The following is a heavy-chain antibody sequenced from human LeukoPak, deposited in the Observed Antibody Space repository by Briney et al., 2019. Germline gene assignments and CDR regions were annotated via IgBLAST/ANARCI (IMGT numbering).Heavy chain of an antibody. J-gene: IGHJ4*02. Sequence: ASVKVSCKASGYTFTSYYMHWVRQAPGQGLEWMGIINPSGGSTSYAQKFQGRVTMTRDTSTSTVYMELRSLRSEDTAVYYCAREGYGSGSYYTTHLDYWGQGTLVTVSS. V-gene: IGHV1-46*01. D-gene: IGHD3-10*01. CDR3: AREGYGSGSYYTTHLDY. CDR2: INPSGGST. CDR1: GYTFTSYY.